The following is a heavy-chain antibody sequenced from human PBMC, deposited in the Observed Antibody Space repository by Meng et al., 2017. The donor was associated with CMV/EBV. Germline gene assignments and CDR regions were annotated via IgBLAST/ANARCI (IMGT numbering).Heavy chain of an antibody. J-gene: IGHJ4*02. CDR2: ISYDGSNK. CDR1: GFTFSSYA. V-gene: IGHV3-30-3*01. CDR3: ARDRTNYYDSSGLQY. Sequence: QVQLVESGXCVVQPGRXLRLSCAASGFTFSSYAMHWVRQAPGKGLEWVAVISYDGSNKYYADSVKGRFTISRDNSKNTLYLQMNSLRAEDTAVYYCARDRTNYYDSSGLQYWGQGTLVTVSS. D-gene: IGHD3-22*01.